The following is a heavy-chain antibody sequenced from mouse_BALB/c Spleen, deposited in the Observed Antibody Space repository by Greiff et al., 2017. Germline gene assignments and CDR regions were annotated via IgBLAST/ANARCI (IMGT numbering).Heavy chain of an antibody. J-gene: IGHJ4*01. CDR1: GFTFSSYT. CDR2: ISSGGSYT. D-gene: IGHD2-4*01. CDR3: TRGDYG. Sequence: EVKLVESGGGLVKPGGSLKLSCAASGFTFSSYTMSWVRQTPEKRLEWVATISSGGSYTYCPDSVKGRFTISRDNAKNTLYLQMSSLKSEDTAMYYCTRGDYGWGQGTSVTVSS. V-gene: IGHV5-6-4*01.